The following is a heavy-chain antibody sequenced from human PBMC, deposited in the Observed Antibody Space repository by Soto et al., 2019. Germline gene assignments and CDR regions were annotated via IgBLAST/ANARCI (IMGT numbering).Heavy chain of an antibody. J-gene: IGHJ6*02. V-gene: IGHV4-34*01. CDR3: VEFYYGMDV. CDR2: INHSGST. Sequence: SETLSLTCAVYGGSFSGYYWSWIRQPPGKGLEWIGEINHSGSTNYNPSLKSRVTISVDTSKNQFSLKLSSVTAADTAVYYCVEFYYGMDVWGQGTTVTVSS. CDR1: GGSFSGYY. D-gene: IGHD3-10*01.